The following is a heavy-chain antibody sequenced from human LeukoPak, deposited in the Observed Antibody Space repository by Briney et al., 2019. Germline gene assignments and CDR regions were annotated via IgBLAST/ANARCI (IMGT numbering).Heavy chain of an antibody. CDR2: IYPGDSDT. V-gene: IGHV5-51*01. CDR3: ARHPSSGWLRLDH. J-gene: IGHJ4*02. CDR1: GYSFTSYW. Sequence: GESLKISCKGSGYSFTSYWIGWVSQMPGKGLEWMGIIYPGDSDTRYSPSFQGQVTISADKSISTAYLQWSSLKASDTAMYYCARHPSSGWLRLDHWGQGTLVTVSS. D-gene: IGHD3-16*01.